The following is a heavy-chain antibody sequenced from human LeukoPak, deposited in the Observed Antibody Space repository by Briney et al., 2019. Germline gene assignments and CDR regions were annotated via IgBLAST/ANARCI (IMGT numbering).Heavy chain of an antibody. J-gene: IGHJ5*02. CDR2: ISVYNGYT. CDR1: GYTFTSYG. D-gene: IGHD3-22*01. V-gene: IGHV1-18*01. Sequence: ASVKVSCTASGYTFTSYGISWVRQAPGQGLEWMGWISVYNGYTHYANNHQGRVTMTTDTSTSTAYMELRSLRSDDTAVYYCARDEARYSSGYYPNWFDPWGQGTLVTVSS. CDR3: ARDEARYSSGYYPNWFDP.